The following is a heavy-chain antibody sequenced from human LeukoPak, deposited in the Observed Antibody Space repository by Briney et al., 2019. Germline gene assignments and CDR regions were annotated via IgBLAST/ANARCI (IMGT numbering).Heavy chain of an antibody. V-gene: IGHV1-2*02. CDR1: GGTFSSYA. Sequence: GASVKVSCKASGGTFSSYAISWVRQAPGQGLEWMGWINPNSGGTNYAQKFQGRVTMTRDTSISTAYMELSRLRSDDTAVYCCARDWRFHSCSSTSCYPFGYWGQGTLVTVSS. CDR3: ARDWRFHSCSSTSCYPFGY. CDR2: INPNSGGT. J-gene: IGHJ4*02. D-gene: IGHD2-2*01.